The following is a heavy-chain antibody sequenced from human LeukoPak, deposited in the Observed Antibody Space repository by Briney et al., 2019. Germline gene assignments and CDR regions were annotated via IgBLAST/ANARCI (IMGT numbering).Heavy chain of an antibody. CDR1: GGSFSSYY. V-gene: IGHV4-34*01. Sequence: SETLSLTCAVYGGSFSSYYWSWIRQPPGKGLEWIGEINHSGSTNYNPSLKSRVTISVDTSKNQFSLKLSSVTAADTAVYYCARAEVYCSSTSCYTHYFDYWGQGTLVTVSS. D-gene: IGHD2-2*01. J-gene: IGHJ4*02. CDR3: ARAEVYCSSTSCYTHYFDY. CDR2: INHSGST.